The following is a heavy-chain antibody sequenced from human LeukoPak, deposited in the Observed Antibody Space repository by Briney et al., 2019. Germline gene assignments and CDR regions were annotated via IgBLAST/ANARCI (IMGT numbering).Heavy chain of an antibody. V-gene: IGHV1-8*01. CDR1: GYTFTSYD. CDR2: MNPNSGNT. D-gene: IGHD3-3*01. J-gene: IGHJ6*02. CDR3: ARGGYDFWSGYYPSKGMDG. Sequence: GASVKVSCKASGYTFTSYDINWVRQATGQGLEWMGWMNPNSGNTGYAQKFQGRVTMTRNTSISTAYMELSSLRSEDTAVYYCARGGYDFWSGYYPSKGMDGWGQGTTVTVSS.